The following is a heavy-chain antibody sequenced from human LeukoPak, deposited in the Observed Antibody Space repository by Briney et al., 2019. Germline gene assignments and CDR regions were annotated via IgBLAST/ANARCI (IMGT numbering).Heavy chain of an antibody. J-gene: IGHJ4*02. CDR3: AKDMLGITMIVGLDY. D-gene: IGHD3-22*01. CDR1: GFTFDDYA. V-gene: IGHV3-43*02. CDR2: ISGDGGST. Sequence: PGGSLRLSCAASGFTFDDYAMHWVRQAPAKGLEWVSLISGDGGSTYYADSVQGRFTISTDNSKNSLYLQMNSLRTEDTALYYCAKDMLGITMIVGLDYWGQGTLVTVSS.